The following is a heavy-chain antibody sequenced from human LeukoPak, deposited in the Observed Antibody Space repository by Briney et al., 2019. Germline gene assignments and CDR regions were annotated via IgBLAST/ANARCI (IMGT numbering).Heavy chain of an antibody. V-gene: IGHV4-30-2*01. CDR2: IYHSGST. CDR3: ARQGRDNWFDP. Sequence: SETLSHTCAVSGGSISRGGYSWSWIRQPPGKGLEWIGYIYHSGSTYYNPSLKSRVTISVDRSKNQFSLKLSSVTAADTAVYYCARQGRDNWFDPWGQGTLVTVSS. CDR1: GGSISRGGYS. J-gene: IGHJ5*02.